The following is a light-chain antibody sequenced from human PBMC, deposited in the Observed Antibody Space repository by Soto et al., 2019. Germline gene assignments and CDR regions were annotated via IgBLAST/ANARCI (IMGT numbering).Light chain of an antibody. Sequence: IQMTQSPSSLSASGGDRVTITFRASQGIITYLNFYQQKPGKAPKLLIYTASTLQSGVPSRFSGSGSGTEFTLTISSLQPDDFGTYYCQEYNSYTGTFGPGTKVDIK. V-gene: IGKV1-39*01. CDR3: QEYNSYTGT. J-gene: IGKJ1*01. CDR1: QGIITY. CDR2: TAS.